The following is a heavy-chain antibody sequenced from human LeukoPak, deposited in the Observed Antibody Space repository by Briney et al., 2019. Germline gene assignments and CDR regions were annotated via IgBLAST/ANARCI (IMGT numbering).Heavy chain of an antibody. CDR1: GFTFSSYS. D-gene: IGHD3-10*01. J-gene: IGHJ4*02. Sequence: PGGSLRLSCAASGFTFSSYSMNWVRQAPGKGLEWVSSISSSSSYIYYADSVKGRFTISRDNAKNSLYLQMNSLRGEDTAVYYCASRRGDSAYYLNADYWGQGTLVTVSS. CDR3: ASRRGDSAYYLNADY. CDR2: ISSSSSYI. V-gene: IGHV3-21*04.